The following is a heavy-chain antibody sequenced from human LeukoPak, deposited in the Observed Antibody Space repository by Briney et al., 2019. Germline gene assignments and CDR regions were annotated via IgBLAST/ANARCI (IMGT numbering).Heavy chain of an antibody. D-gene: IGHD6-13*01. J-gene: IGHJ6*03. CDR1: GFTFSDYY. CDR3: ARGGESAAADYYYYYYMDV. V-gene: IGHV3-11*01. Sequence: GGSLRLSCAASGFTFSDYYMSWIRQAPGKGLEWVSYISSSGSTIYYADSVKGRFTISRDNAKNSLYLQMNSLRAEDTAVYYCARGGESAAADYYYYYYMDVWGKGTTVTISS. CDR2: ISSSGSTI.